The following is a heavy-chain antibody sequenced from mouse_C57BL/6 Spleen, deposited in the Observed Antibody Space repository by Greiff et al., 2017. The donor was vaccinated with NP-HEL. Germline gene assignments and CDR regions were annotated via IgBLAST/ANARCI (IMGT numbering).Heavy chain of an antibody. D-gene: IGHD1-1*01. Sequence: QVQLQQPGAELVKPGASVKLSCKASGYTFTSYWMHWVKQRPGQGLEWIGMIHPNSGSTNYNEKFKSKATLTVDKSSSTAYMQLSSLTSEDSAVYYCAREDHYGSSYVDSWGQGTTRTVSS. CDR2: IHPNSGST. J-gene: IGHJ2*01. CDR3: AREDHYGSSYVDS. CDR1: GYTFTSYW. V-gene: IGHV1-64*01.